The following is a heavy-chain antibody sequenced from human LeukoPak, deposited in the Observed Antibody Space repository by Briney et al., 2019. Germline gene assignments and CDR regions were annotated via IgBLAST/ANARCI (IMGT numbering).Heavy chain of an antibody. CDR2: ISSSSSYR. CDR3: MSYAGRSDDY. D-gene: IGHD3-16*01. V-gene: IGHV3-21*01. Sequence: GGSLRLSCAAPGFTFGRYSINWVRQAPGKGLEWVSSISSSSSYRYYADSVKGRFTISRDNAKNSLHLQMNSLRAEDTAVYYCMSYAGRSDDYWGQGTLVTVSS. J-gene: IGHJ4*02. CDR1: GFTFGRYS.